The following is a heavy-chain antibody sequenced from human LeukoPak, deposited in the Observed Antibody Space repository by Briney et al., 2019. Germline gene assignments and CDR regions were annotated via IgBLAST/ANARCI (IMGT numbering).Heavy chain of an antibody. D-gene: IGHD3-3*01. CDR1: GGSISSGDYY. Sequence: SEPLSLTCTVSGGSISSGDYYGRRIPQTPGKGPGWTESSYYSGSTYYNPSLKSRVTISVDTSKNQFSLKLSSVTAADTAVYYCAREWGRSGYDFWSGYRSIDYWGQGTLVTVSS. CDR2: SYYSGST. J-gene: IGHJ4*02. CDR3: AREWGRSGYDFWSGYRSIDY. V-gene: IGHV4-30-4*08.